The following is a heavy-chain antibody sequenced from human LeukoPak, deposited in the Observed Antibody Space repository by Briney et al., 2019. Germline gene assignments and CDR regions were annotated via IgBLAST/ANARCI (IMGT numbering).Heavy chain of an antibody. CDR2: INPNSGGT. CDR1: GYTFTDYY. V-gene: IGHV1-2*02. J-gene: IGHJ4*02. CDR3: ARDVGYCRGGTCYPAHY. D-gene: IGHD2-15*01. Sequence: ASVKVSCKASGYTFTDYYIHWLRQAPGQGLEWMGWINPNSGGTNYAQNFQARVALTSDTSISTVYMELSSLRSDDTAVYYCARDVGYCRGGTCYPAHYWGQGTLVTVSS.